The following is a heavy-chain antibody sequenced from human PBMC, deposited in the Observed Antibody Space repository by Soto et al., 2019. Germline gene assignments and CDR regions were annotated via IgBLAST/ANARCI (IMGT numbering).Heavy chain of an antibody. Sequence: LRETLSLTCAVSSGSISSSNWWSWVRQPPGKGLEWIGEIHHSGSTNYNPSLKSRVTISVDKSKNQFSLKLSSVTAADTAVYYCARGPIAAAGTGAFDIWGQGTMVTVSS. CDR3: ARGPIAAAGTGAFDI. D-gene: IGHD6-13*01. V-gene: IGHV4-4*03. CDR2: IHHSGST. CDR1: SGSISSSNW. J-gene: IGHJ3*02.